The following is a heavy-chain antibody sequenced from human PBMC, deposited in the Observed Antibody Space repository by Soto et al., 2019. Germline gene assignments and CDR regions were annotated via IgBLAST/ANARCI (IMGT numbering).Heavy chain of an antibody. D-gene: IGHD6-13*01. Sequence: GASVKVSCKASGVTFSSYAISWVRQAPGQGLEWMGGIIPIFGTANYAQKFQGRVTITADKSTSTAYMELSSLRSEDTAVYYCAKDGVSSSSWKLGWVVPNWFDPWGQGTLVTVSS. CDR1: GVTFSSYA. J-gene: IGHJ5*02. V-gene: IGHV1-69*06. CDR2: IIPIFGTA. CDR3: AKDGVSSSSWKLGWVVPNWFDP.